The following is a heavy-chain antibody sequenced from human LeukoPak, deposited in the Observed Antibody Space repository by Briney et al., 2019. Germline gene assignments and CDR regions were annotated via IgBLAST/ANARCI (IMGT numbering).Heavy chain of an antibody. J-gene: IGHJ5*02. CDR1: GYTFTSYA. CDR3: ARDLVGQQHNWFDP. CDR2: INTNTGNP. D-gene: IGHD2-8*02. V-gene: IGHV7-4-1*02. Sequence: ASVKVSCKASGYTFTSYAMNWVRQAPGQGLEWMGWINTNTGNPTYAQGFTGRFVFSLDTTVSTAYLQISSLKAEDTAVYYCARDLVGQQHNWFDPWGQGTLVTVSS.